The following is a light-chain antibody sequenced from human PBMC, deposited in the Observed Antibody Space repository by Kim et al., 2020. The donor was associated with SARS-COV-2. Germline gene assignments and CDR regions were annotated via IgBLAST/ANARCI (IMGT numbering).Light chain of an antibody. Sequence: DIQLTQYPSFLSASVGDRVTITCRASQGISSYLAWYQQKPGKAPKLLIYAASTLQSGVPSRFSGSGSGTEFTLTISSLQPEDFATYYCQRLNSYPRLTFGGGTKVDIK. J-gene: IGKJ4*01. CDR3: QRLNSYPRLT. V-gene: IGKV1-9*01. CDR1: QGISSY. CDR2: AAS.